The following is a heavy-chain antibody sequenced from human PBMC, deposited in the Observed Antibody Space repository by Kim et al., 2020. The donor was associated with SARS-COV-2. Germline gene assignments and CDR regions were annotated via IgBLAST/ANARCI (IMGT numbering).Heavy chain of an antibody. V-gene: IGHV3-9*01. CDR3: AKDCHYYGSGSTPT. Sequence: GGSLRLSCAASGFTFDDYAMHWVRQAPGKGLEWVSGISWNSGSIGYADSVKGRFTISRDNAKNSLYLQMNSLRAEDTALYYCAKDCHYYGSGSTPTWGQGTLVTVSS. CDR1: GFTFDDYA. J-gene: IGHJ5*02. CDR2: ISWNSGSI. D-gene: IGHD3-10*01.